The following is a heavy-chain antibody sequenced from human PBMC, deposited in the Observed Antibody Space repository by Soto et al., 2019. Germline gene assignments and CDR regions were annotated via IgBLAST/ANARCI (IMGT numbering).Heavy chain of an antibody. CDR1: GFTFGSYW. CDR2: IKWDASEK. V-gene: IGHV3-7*01. Sequence: PGGSLRLSCAASGFTFGSYWMSWVRKAPGKGPEWLATIKWDASEKKYVDSVKGRFTTSRDNAKNALYLQMDSLRAEDTAVYYCAXDSGYGSRASVNHYLDYWGQGTLVTVSS. D-gene: IGHD3-10*01. CDR3: AXDSGYGSRASVNHYLDY. J-gene: IGHJ4*01.